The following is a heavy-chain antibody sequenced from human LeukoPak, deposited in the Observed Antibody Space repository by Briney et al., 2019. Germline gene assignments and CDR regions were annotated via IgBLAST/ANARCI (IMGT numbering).Heavy chain of an antibody. J-gene: IGHJ4*02. D-gene: IGHD6-19*01. CDR3: ARGGYSSGSDYDY. V-gene: IGHV4-39*01. CDR1: GGSISSGSDY. Sequence: PSETLSLTCTVSGGSISSGSDYWGWIRQPPGKGLEWIGSIYYSGSTYYNPSLKSRVTISVDTSKNQFSLKLSSVTAADTAVYYCARGGYSSGSDYDYWGQGTLVTVSS. CDR2: IYYSGST.